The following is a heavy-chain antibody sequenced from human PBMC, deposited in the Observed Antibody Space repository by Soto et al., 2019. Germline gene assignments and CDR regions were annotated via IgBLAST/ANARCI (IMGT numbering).Heavy chain of an antibody. J-gene: IGHJ3*02. CDR3: ARGDSSGYYFDDAFDI. CDR2: INPNGGGT. V-gene: IGHV1-2*04. CDR1: GYTFTGYY. D-gene: IGHD3-22*01. Sequence: PRPSVKVSCKASGYTFTGYYMHWVRQAPGQGLEWMGWINPNGGGTNYAQKFQGWVTVTRDTSISTAYMELSRLRSDDTAVYYCARGDSSGYYFDDAFDIWGQGTMVTVSS.